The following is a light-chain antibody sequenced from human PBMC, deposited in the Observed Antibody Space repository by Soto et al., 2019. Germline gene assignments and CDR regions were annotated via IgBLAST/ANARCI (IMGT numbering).Light chain of an antibody. CDR1: QSISSW. V-gene: IGKV1-5*03. Sequence: IQMTQSPSTLSASVGDRVTISCRASQSISSWLAWYQQKPGKAPTLLIYKASSLESGVPSRFSGSGSGTEFTLTISSLQPDDFATYYCQQYNSFWTFGQGTKVDIK. CDR2: KAS. J-gene: IGKJ1*01. CDR3: QQYNSFWT.